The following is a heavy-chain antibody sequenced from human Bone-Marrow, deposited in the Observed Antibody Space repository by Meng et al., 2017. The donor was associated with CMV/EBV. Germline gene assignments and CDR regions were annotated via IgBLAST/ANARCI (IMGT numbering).Heavy chain of an antibody. CDR2: INHSGST. J-gene: IGHJ1*01. V-gene: IGHV4-34*01. CDR3: ARAEYFQH. Sequence: QVQLQQWGAGLLEPSETLSLTCAVYGGSFSGYYWSWSRQPPGKGLEXIGEINHSGSTNYNPSLKSRVTISVDTSKNQFSLKLSSVTAADTAVYYCARAEYFQHWGQGTLVTVSS. CDR1: GGSFSGYY.